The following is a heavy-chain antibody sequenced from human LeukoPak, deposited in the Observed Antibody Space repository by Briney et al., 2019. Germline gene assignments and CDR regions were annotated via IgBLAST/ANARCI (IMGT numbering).Heavy chain of an antibody. CDR1: GYTFTSYG. CDR2: ISAYNGNT. J-gene: IGHJ3*02. D-gene: IGHD2-2*01. Sequence: GASVKVSCKASGYTFTSYGISWVRQAPGQGLEWMGWISAYNGNTNYAQKLQGRVTMTTDTSTSTAYMELRSLRSDDTAVYYCARDDESCSSTSCYRGNAFDIWGQGTMVTVSS. V-gene: IGHV1-18*01. CDR3: ARDDESCSSTSCYRGNAFDI.